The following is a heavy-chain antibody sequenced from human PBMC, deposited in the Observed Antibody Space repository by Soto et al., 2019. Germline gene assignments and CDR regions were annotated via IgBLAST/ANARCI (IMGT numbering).Heavy chain of an antibody. CDR3: ARAPMTTVTPDAFDI. D-gene: IGHD4-17*01. V-gene: IGHV1-69*13. CDR1: GGTFSSYA. Sequence: SVKVSCKASGGTFSSYAISWVRQAPGQGLEWMGGIIPIFGTANYAQKFQGRVTITADESTSTAYMELSSLRSEDTAVYYCARAPMTTVTPDAFDIWGQGTMVTVSS. CDR2: IIPIFGTA. J-gene: IGHJ3*02.